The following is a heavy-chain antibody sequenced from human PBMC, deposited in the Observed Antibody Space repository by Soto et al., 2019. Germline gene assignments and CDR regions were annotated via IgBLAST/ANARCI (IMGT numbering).Heavy chain of an antibody. CDR1: GFTFSSYG. CDR2: ISYDGSNK. V-gene: IGHV3-30*18. J-gene: IGHJ6*03. Sequence: QVPLVESGGGVVQPGRSLRLSCAASGFTFSSYGMHWVRQAPGKGLAWVAVISYDGSNKYYADSVKGRFTISRDNSKNTLYLQMNSLRAEDTAVYYCAKGGYCSSTSCYASYYYMDVWGKGTTVTVSS. D-gene: IGHD2-2*01. CDR3: AKGGYCSSTSCYASYYYMDV.